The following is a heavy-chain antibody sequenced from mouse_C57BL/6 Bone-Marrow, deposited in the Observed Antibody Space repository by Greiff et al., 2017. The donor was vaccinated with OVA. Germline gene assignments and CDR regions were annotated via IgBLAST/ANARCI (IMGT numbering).Heavy chain of an antibody. CDR1: GFNIKDDY. D-gene: IGHD1-1*01. Sequence: VQLQQSGAELVRPGASVKLSCTASGFNIKDDYMQWGQQRPEQGLEWIGWLATEHGVSASASKFQGKATITADTSSNTAYLQLSSLTSEDTAVYYCTTDYYGSSYYFDYWGQGTTLTVSS. J-gene: IGHJ2*01. V-gene: IGHV14-4*01. CDR3: TTDYYGSSYYFDY. CDR2: LATEHGVS.